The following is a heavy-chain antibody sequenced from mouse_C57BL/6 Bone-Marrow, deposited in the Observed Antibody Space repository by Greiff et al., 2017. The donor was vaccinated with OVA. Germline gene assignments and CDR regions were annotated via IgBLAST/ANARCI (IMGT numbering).Heavy chain of an antibody. J-gene: IGHJ2*01. V-gene: IGHV1-42*01. CDR2: INPSTGGT. CDR1: GYSFTGYY. D-gene: IGHD2-4*01. CDR3: ARYDYDALFDY. Sequence: LVESGPELVKPGASVKLSCKASGYSFTGYYMNWVQQSPEKSLEWIGEINPSTGGTTYNQTFKAKATLTVDKASSTAYMQIKSLTSEDSAVYYCARYDYDALFDYWGQGTTLTVSS.